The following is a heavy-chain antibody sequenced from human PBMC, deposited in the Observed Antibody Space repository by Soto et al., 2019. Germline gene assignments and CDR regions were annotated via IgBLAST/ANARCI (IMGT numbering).Heavy chain of an antibody. Sequence: SLRLSSGPSGFTFAVYARHWGRQAPGKGLEWVSGISWNSGSIGYADSVKGRFTISRDNAKNSLYLQMNSLRAEDTALYYCAKVGKISTYGMDVWGQGT. V-gene: IGHV3-9*01. J-gene: IGHJ6*02. CDR3: AKVGKISTYGMDV. D-gene: IGHD3-3*01. CDR1: GFTFAVYA. CDR2: ISWNSGSI.